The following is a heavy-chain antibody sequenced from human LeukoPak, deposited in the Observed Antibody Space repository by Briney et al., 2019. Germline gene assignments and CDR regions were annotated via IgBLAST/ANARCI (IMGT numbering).Heavy chain of an antibody. V-gene: IGHV1-24*01. D-gene: IGHD6-25*01. CDR3: ATEGVERRERLARVSFEN. J-gene: IGHJ4*02. CDR1: GYTLTELS. Sequence: GASVKVSCKVSGYTLTELSKHWVRQAPGKGLEWMGGFDPEVGETIYAQKFQGRVTMTEDTSTDTAYMELSSLRSEDTAMYYCATEGVERRERLARVSFENWGQGTLVTVSS. CDR2: FDPEVGET.